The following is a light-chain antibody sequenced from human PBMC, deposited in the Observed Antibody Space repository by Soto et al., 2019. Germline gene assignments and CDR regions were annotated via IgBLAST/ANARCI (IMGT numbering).Light chain of an antibody. J-gene: IGLJ2*01. Sequence: QSVLTQSPSASASLGASVKLTCTLSSGHSSYAIAWHQQQPEKGPRYLMKLNSDGSYNKGDGIPDRFSGSSSGAERYLTISSLHSEDEADYYCQTWGTGIPVFGGGTKLTVL. V-gene: IGLV4-69*01. CDR1: SGHSSYA. CDR2: LNSDGSY. CDR3: QTWGTGIPV.